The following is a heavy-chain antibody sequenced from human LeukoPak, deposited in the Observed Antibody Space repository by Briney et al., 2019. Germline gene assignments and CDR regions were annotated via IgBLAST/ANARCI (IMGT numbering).Heavy chain of an antibody. Sequence: SETLSLTCTVSGGSISSYYWSWIRQPPGKGLEWIGYIYYSGSTNYNPSLKSRVTMSVDTSKNQFSLKLSSVTAADTAVYYCARAISRGNYYYYGMDVWGQGTTVTVSS. CDR1: GGSISSYY. CDR3: ARAISRGNYYYYGMDV. V-gene: IGHV4-59*12. J-gene: IGHJ6*02. CDR2: IYYSGST. D-gene: IGHD3-10*01.